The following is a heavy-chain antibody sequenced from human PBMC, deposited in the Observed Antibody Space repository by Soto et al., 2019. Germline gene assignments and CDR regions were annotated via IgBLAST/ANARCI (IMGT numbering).Heavy chain of an antibody. CDR1: GGSISSYY. CDR3: VRSRYCSGGNCINWFDP. D-gene: IGHD2-15*01. CDR2: IYYSGST. Sequence: SETLSLTCTVSGGSISSYYWSWVRQPPGKGLEWIGYIYYSGSTKYNSSLRSRVTMSVDTSKNQFSLMLSSVTAADTAVYYCVRSRYCSGGNCINWFDPWGQGTVVTVSS. V-gene: IGHV4-59*08. J-gene: IGHJ5*02.